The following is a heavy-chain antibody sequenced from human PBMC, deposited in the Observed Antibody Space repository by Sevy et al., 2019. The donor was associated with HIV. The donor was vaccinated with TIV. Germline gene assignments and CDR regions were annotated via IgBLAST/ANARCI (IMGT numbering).Heavy chain of an antibody. CDR3: AATYCGGDCYNLYFQH. CDR2: INPSGGST. Sequence: ASVKVSCKASGYTFTSYYMHWVRQAPGQGLEWMGIINPSGGSTSYAQKFQGRVTMTRDTSTSTVYMELSSLRSEDTAVYYCAATYCGGDCYNLYFQHWGQGTLVTVSS. V-gene: IGHV1-46*03. CDR1: GYTFTSYY. J-gene: IGHJ1*01. D-gene: IGHD2-21*01.